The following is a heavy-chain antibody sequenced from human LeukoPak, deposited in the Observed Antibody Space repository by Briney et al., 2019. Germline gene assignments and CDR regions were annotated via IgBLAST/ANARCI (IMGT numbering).Heavy chain of an antibody. CDR1: GGTFSSYA. CDR3: ARASVITFGGVIVRGAFDI. Sequence: ASVKVSCXASGGTFSSYAISWVRQAPGQGLAWMGGMIPIFGTANYAQRFQGRVTITADESTSTAYMELSSLRSEDTAVYYCARASVITFGGVIVRGAFDIWGQGTMVTVSS. CDR2: MIPIFGTA. D-gene: IGHD3-16*02. J-gene: IGHJ3*02. V-gene: IGHV1-69*13.